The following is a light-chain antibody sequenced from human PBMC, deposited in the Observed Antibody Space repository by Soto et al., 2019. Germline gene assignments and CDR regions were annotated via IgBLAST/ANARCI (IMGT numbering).Light chain of an antibody. CDR3: QQYNKWPRT. V-gene: IGKV3-15*01. CDR2: GAS. Sequence: EIVMTKSQATLSVSPGERSTISCRASQSVSSNLAWYQQKPGQAPRLLIYGASTRATGIPARFSGSGSGTEFTLTMSSLQSEDFAVYYCQQYNKWPRTCGQGTKGDIK. J-gene: IGKJ1*01. CDR1: QSVSSN.